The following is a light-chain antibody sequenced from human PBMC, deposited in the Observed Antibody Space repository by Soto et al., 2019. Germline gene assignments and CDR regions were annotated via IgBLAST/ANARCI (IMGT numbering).Light chain of an antibody. CDR2: ATS. Sequence: DIQMTQSPSSLSASVGDRVTNTCRASQSISSTLKWYQQKPGKAPKLLIYATSSLQSGVRSRFSGSGSGTDFTLTIIGLQPEDFATYYCQQSYTTPLFTFGPGTKVDIK. CDR1: QSISST. J-gene: IGKJ3*01. CDR3: QQSYTTPLFT. V-gene: IGKV1-39*01.